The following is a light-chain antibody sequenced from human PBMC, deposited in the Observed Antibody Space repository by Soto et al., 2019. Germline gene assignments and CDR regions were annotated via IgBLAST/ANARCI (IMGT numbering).Light chain of an antibody. CDR1: QSVNSN. Sequence: EIVMTQSPATLSVSPGERATLSYRASQSVNSNLAWYQQKPGQAPRLLIYGVSTRATGIPDRFSGTGSGTDFTLTISGLQSEDFAVYYCQQYNNWPPVTFGGGTKVEIK. CDR3: QQYNNWPPVT. V-gene: IGKV3-15*01. J-gene: IGKJ4*01. CDR2: GVS.